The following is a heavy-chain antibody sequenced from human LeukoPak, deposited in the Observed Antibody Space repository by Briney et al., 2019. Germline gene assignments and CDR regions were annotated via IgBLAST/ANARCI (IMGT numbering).Heavy chain of an antibody. Sequence: ASVKVSCKASGYTFTGYYMHWVRQAPGQGLEWMGWINPNSGGTNYAQKFQGRVTMTRDTSISTAYMELSRLRSDDTAVYYCARDLGRSRNAFNIWGQGTMVTVSS. CDR2: INPNSGGT. J-gene: IGHJ3*02. CDR3: ARDLGRSRNAFNI. V-gene: IGHV1-2*02. CDR1: GYTFTGYY.